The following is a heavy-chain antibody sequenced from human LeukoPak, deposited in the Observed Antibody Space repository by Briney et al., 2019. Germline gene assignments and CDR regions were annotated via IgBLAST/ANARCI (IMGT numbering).Heavy chain of an antibody. Sequence: SETLSLTCTVSGGSISGFHWSWIRQPPGKGLEWIGEINHSGSTNYNPSLKSRVTISVDTSKNQFSLKLSSVAAADTAVYYCARGRKSYSSSRFFDYWGQGTLVTVSS. V-gene: IGHV4-34*01. CDR2: INHSGST. CDR3: ARGRKSYSSSRFFDY. CDR1: GGSISGFH. D-gene: IGHD6-13*01. J-gene: IGHJ4*02.